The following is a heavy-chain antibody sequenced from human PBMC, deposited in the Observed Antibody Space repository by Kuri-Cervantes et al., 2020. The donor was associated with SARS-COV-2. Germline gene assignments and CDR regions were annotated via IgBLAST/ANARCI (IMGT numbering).Heavy chain of an antibody. CDR1: GGSFSGYY. Sequence: GSLRLSCAVYGGSFSGYYWSWIRQPPGKGLEWIGEINHSGSTNYNPSLKSRVTISVDTSKNQFSLKLSSVTAADTAVYYCALGVAVAGTGYFQHWGQGTLVTVSS. D-gene: IGHD6-19*01. J-gene: IGHJ1*01. CDR2: INHSGST. V-gene: IGHV4-34*01. CDR3: ALGVAVAGTGYFQH.